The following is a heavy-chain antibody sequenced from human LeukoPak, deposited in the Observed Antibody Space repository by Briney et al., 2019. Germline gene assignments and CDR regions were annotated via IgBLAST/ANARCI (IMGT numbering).Heavy chain of an antibody. D-gene: IGHD2-15*01. V-gene: IGHV4-59*01. Sequence: SETLSLTCTVSGGSISSYYWSWIRQPPGKGLEWIGYIYYSGSTNYNPSLKSRVTISVDTSKNQFSLKLSSVTAADTAVYYCARGGDGYCSGGSCYPPWHYYGMDVWGRGTTVTVSS. CDR1: GGSISSYY. CDR3: ARGGDGYCSGGSCYPPWHYYGMDV. CDR2: IYYSGST. J-gene: IGHJ6*02.